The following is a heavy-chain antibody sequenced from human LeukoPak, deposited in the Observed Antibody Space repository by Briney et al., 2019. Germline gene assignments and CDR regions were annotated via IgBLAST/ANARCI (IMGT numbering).Heavy chain of an antibody. J-gene: IGHJ5*02. CDR1: GFTFSSYA. Sequence: GRSLRLSCAASGFTFSSYAMHWVRQAPGKGLEWVAVISYDGSNKYYADSVKGRFTISRDNAKNSLYLQMNSLRAEDTAVYYCARSLWFGNWGQGTLVTVSS. CDR2: ISYDGSNK. V-gene: IGHV3-30-3*01. CDR3: ARSLWFGN.